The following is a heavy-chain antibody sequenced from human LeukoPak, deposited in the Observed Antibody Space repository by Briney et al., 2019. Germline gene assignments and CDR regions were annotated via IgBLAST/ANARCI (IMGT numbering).Heavy chain of an antibody. J-gene: IGHJ1*01. V-gene: IGHV1-2*04. CDR2: INPNSGGT. CDR1: GYTFTGYY. CDR3: ARDHRILPDGLEYFHR. Sequence: GASVKVSCKASGYTFTGYYMHWVRQAPGQGLEWMGWINPNSGGTNYAQKFQGWVTMTRDTSISTAYMELSRLRSDDTAVYYCARDHRILPDGLEYFHRWGQGTLVTVSS. D-gene: IGHD2-15*01.